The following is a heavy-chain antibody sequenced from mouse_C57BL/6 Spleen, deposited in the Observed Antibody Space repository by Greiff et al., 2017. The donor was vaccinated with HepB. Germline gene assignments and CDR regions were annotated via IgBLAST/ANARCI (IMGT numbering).Heavy chain of an antibody. CDR1: GFSFNTYA. CDR3: VRHESLYAMDY. V-gene: IGHV10-1*01. J-gene: IGHJ4*01. Sequence: EVQLVESGGGLVQPKGSLKLSCAASGFSFNTYAMNWVRQAPGKGLEWVARIRSKSNNYATYYADSVKDRFTISRDDSESMLYLQMNNLKTEDTAMYYCVRHESLYAMDYWGQGTSVTVSA. CDR2: IRSKSNNYAT.